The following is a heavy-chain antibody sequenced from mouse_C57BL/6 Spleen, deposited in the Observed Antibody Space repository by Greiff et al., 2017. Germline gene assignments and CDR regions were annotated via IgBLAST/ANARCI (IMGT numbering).Heavy chain of an antibody. J-gene: IGHJ2*01. CDR1: GYAFSSSW. CDR3: GDGYYVDY. D-gene: IGHD2-3*01. V-gene: IGHV1-82*01. Sequence: VQLQQSGPELVKPGASVKISCKASGYAFSSSWMNWVKQRPGKGLEWIGRIYPGDGDTNYNGKFKGKATLTADKSSSTAYMQLSSLTSEDSAVYFCGDGYYVDYWGQGTTLTVSS. CDR2: IYPGDGDT.